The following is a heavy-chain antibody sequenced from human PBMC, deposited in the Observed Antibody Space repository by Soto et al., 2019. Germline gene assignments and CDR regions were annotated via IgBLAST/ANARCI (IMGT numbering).Heavy chain of an antibody. CDR2: VTSNGRGT. CDR3: VKEASSGWPTFDS. CDR1: GFTFDDYS. J-gene: IGHJ4*02. Sequence: DVQLVESGGVVVQPGGSLRLSCAASGFTFDDYSMHWVRQAPGKGLEWVSVVTSNGRGTSYVDSVKGRFTIFRDNSKNSLYLQMNSLTTEDTALYYCVKEASSGWPTFDSWGQGTLVTVSS. V-gene: IGHV3-43*01. D-gene: IGHD6-19*01.